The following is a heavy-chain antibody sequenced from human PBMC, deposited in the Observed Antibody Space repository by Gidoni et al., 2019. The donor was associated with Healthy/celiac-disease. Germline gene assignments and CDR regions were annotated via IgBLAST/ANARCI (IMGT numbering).Heavy chain of an antibody. CDR3: ARDGSSSRGFDY. Sequence: EVQLVESGGGLVKPGGSLRLSCAAYGFTFSSYSMNWVRQAPGKGLEWVSSISSSSSYIYYADSVKGRFTISRDNAKNSLYLQMNSLRAEDTAVYYCARDGSSSRGFDYWGQGTLVTVSS. V-gene: IGHV3-21*01. CDR2: ISSSSSYI. CDR1: GFTFSSYS. J-gene: IGHJ4*02. D-gene: IGHD6-13*01.